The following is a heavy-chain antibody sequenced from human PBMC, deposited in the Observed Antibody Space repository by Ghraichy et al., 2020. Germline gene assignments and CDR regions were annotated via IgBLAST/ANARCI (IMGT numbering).Heavy chain of an antibody. D-gene: IGHD3-10*01. Sequence: GGSLRLSCAASGFTFSSYAMHWVRQAPGKGLEWVAVISYDGSNKYYADSVKGRFTISRDNSKNTLYLQMNSLRAEDTAVYYCARDVGMVQGGLYGMDVWGQGTTVTVSS. J-gene: IGHJ6*02. CDR3: ARDVGMVQGGLYGMDV. V-gene: IGHV3-30-3*01. CDR2: ISYDGSNK. CDR1: GFTFSSYA.